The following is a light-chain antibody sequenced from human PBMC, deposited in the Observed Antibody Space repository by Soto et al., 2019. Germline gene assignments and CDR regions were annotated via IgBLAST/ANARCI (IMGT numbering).Light chain of an antibody. CDR2: KAS. CDR1: RGIGSS. Sequence: IPFTQSPPVLSASVGAKATITCRASRGIGSSLAWYQQKPGKAPKLLIYKASTLKSGVPSRFSGSGSGTEFTLTISSLQPDDFATYYCQHYNSYSEAFGQGTKVDNK. V-gene: IGKV1-5*03. CDR3: QHYNSYSEA. J-gene: IGKJ1*01.